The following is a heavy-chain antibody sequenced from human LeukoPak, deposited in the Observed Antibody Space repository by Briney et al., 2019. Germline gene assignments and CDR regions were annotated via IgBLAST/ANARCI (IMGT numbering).Heavy chain of an antibody. J-gene: IGHJ5*02. V-gene: IGHV1-18*01. CDR1: GYTFTGYG. CDR2: ISAYNGNT. Sequence: ASVKVSCKASGYTFTGYGISWVRQAPGQGLEWMGWISAYNGNTNYAQKLQGRVTMTTDTSTSTAYMELRSLRSDDTAVYYCARAHGDSPTNWFDPWGQGTLVTVSS. CDR3: ARAHGDSPTNWFDP. D-gene: IGHD4-17*01.